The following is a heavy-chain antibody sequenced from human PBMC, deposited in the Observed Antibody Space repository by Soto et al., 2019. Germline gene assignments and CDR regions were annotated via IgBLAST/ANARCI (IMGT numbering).Heavy chain of an antibody. V-gene: IGHV3-23*01. D-gene: IGHD3-16*01. CDR2: ISATGGGT. CDR3: AKDRRAGGNSAFYFDF. CDR1: GFKFSNYA. J-gene: IGHJ4*02. Sequence: GGSLRLSCAASGFKFSNYAMSWVRQAPGKGLEWVSLISATGGGTYYADSVKGRFTTSRDNSHNTLYLQVHSLTAEDTAVYYCAKDRRAGGNSAFYFDFWGQGAQVNV.